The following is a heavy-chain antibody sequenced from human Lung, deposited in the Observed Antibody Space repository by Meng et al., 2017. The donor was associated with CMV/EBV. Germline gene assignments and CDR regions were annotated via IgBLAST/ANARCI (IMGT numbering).Heavy chain of an antibody. CDR3: ARGEIVRKGVEY. J-gene: IGHJ4*02. D-gene: IGHD3-16*02. CDR2: INHSGST. Sequence: SETLSLXCAVYGGSFSGYYWSWIRQPPGKGLEWIGEINHSGSTNYNPSLKSRVTISVDTSKNQFSLKLSSVTAADTAVYYCARGEIVRKGVEYWGQGTLVTVSS. CDR1: GGSFSGYY. V-gene: IGHV4-34*01.